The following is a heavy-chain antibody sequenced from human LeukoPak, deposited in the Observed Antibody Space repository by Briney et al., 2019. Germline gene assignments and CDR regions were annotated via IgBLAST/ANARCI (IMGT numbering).Heavy chain of an antibody. CDR3: ARRRVATVKWIVKYYFDY. V-gene: IGHV4-39*07. CDR1: GGSISTSNYY. D-gene: IGHD4-11*01. Sequence: SETLSLTCTVSGGSISTSNYYWGWIRQPPGKGLEWIGEINHSGSTNYNPSLKSRVTISVDTSKNQFSLKLSSVTAADTAVCYCARRRVATVKWIVKYYFDYWGQGTLVTVSS. CDR2: INHSGST. J-gene: IGHJ4*02.